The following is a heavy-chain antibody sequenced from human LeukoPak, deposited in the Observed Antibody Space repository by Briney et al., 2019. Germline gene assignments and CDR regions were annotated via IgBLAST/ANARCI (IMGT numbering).Heavy chain of an antibody. Sequence: SETLSLTCAVYGGSFSGYYWGWIRQPPGKGLEWIGSIYYSGSTYYNPSLKSRVTISVDTSKNQFSLRLSSVTAADTAVYYCARQVFPSSSITMIISWFDPWGQGTLVTVSS. CDR1: GGSFSGYY. V-gene: IGHV4-34*01. CDR3: ARQVFPSSSITMIISWFDP. J-gene: IGHJ5*02. CDR2: IYYSGST. D-gene: IGHD3-22*01.